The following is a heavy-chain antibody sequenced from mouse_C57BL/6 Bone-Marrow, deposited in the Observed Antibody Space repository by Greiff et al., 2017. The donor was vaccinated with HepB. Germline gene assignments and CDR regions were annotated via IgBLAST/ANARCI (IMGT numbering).Heavy chain of an antibody. J-gene: IGHJ3*01. CDR3: ARHEDYGSSLGFAY. D-gene: IGHD1-1*01. CDR2: ISNLAYSI. V-gene: IGHV5-15*01. Sequence: EVHLVESGGGLVQPGGSLKLSCAASGFTFSDYGMAWVRQAPRKGPEWVAFISNLAYSIYYADTVTGRFTISRENAKNTLYLEMSSLRSEDTAMYYCARHEDYGSSLGFAYWGQGTLVTVSA. CDR1: GFTFSDYG.